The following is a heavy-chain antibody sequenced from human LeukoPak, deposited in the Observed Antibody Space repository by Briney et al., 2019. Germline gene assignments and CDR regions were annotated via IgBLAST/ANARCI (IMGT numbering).Heavy chain of an antibody. D-gene: IGHD3-3*01. J-gene: IGHJ5*02. V-gene: IGHV4-30-2*01. CDR2: IYHSGST. CDR1: GGSISSGGYY. CDR3: ARAGQGSTYYDFWSGYYTENWFDP. Sequence: SETRSLTCTVSGGSISSGGYYWSWIRQPPGKGLEWIGYIYHSGSTYYNPSLKSRVTISVDRSKNQFSLKLSSVTAADTAVYYCARAGQGSTYYDFWSGYYTENWFDPWGQGTLVTVSS.